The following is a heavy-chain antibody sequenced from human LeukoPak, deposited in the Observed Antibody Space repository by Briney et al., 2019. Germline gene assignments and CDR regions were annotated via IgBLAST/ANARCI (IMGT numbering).Heavy chain of an antibody. V-gene: IGHV3-7*01. Sequence: GGSLRLSCAASGITFSTSWMNWVRRAPGKGLEWVALIKQHGSEIYYADSVKGRFTISRDDAASSLYLQMHSLRAEDTAVYYCATDRGTYWGQGTLVTVSS. J-gene: IGHJ4*02. D-gene: IGHD3-10*01. CDR3: ATDRGTY. CDR1: GITFSTSW. CDR2: IKQHGSEI.